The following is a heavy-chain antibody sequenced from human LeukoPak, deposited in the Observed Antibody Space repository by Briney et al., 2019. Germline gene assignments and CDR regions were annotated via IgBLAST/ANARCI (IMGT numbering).Heavy chain of an antibody. J-gene: IGHJ4*02. CDR1: GYTFTSYY. V-gene: IGHV1-46*01. CDR2: INPSGGST. Sequence: ASVKVSCKASGYTFTSYYMHWVRQAPGQGLEWMGIINPSGGSTSYAQKFQGRVTVTRDTSTSTVYMELSSLRSEDTAVYYCVRDPDLPLGYCSSTSCQGGSNFDYWGQGTLDTVSS. D-gene: IGHD2-2*01. CDR3: VRDPDLPLGYCSSTSCQGGSNFDY.